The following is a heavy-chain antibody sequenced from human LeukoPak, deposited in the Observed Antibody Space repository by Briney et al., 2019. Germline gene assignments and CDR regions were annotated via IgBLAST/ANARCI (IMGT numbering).Heavy chain of an antibody. D-gene: IGHD1-26*01. CDR3: AKPLGGSYLFDR. J-gene: IGHJ4*02. CDR2: IEVGGAIT. Sequence: PGGSLGLSCAASGFTFSSYAMTWVRRAPGKGLEWVSTIEVGGAITHYAASVKGRFTISRDTSKKILYLQMDSLRPEDTAVYYCAKPLGGSYLFDRWGQGTLVTVSS. CDR1: GFTFSSYA. V-gene: IGHV3-23*01.